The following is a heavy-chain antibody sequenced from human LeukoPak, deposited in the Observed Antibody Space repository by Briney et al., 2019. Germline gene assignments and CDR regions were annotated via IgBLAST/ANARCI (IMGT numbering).Heavy chain of an antibody. CDR3: ARDVQDIIPVRGAMDI. V-gene: IGHV1-18*01. Sequence: ASVKVSCKASGYTFTSYGISWVRQAPGQVLVWMGWISAYNDNTNYAQKLQGRVTMTTDTSTSTAYMELRSLRSDDTAVYYCARDVQDIIPVRGAMDIWGQGTTVTVSS. CDR2: ISAYNDNT. D-gene: IGHD2-2*01. J-gene: IGHJ6*02. CDR1: GYTFTSYG.